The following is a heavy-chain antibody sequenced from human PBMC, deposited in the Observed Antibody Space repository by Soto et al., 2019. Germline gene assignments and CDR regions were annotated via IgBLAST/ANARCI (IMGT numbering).Heavy chain of an antibody. CDR3: AGDDSNLWFGELLFDY. D-gene: IGHD3-10*01. CDR2: IIPILGIA. J-gene: IGHJ4*02. CDR1: GGTFSSYT. V-gene: IGHV1-69*08. Sequence: QVQLVQSGAEVKKPGSSVNVSCKASGGTFSSYTISWVRQAPGQWLEWMGRIIPILGIANYAQKFQGRVTIPAEKPTSTAYMELSSLRSEDTAVYYCAGDDSNLWFGELLFDYWGQGTLVTVSS.